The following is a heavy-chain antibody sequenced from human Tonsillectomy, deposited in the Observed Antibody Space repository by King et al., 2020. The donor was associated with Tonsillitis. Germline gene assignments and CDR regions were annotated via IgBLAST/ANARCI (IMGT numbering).Heavy chain of an antibody. CDR2: IYWDDDK. Sequence: TLKESGPTLVKPTQTLTLTCTFSGFSLSTSGVGVGWIRQPPGKALEWLALIYWDDDKRYSPSLKSRLTITKDTSKNQVVLIMTNMDPVDTATYYCAHTSLITFGGVLVPPFDYWGQGTLVTVSS. D-gene: IGHD3-16*02. CDR1: GFSLSTSGVG. J-gene: IGHJ4*02. V-gene: IGHV2-5*02. CDR3: AHTSLITFGGVLVPPFDY.